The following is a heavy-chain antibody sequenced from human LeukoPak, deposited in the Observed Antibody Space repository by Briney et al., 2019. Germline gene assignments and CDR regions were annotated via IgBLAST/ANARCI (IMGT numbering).Heavy chain of an antibody. CDR2: ISSSSSYI. V-gene: IGHV3-21*01. Sequence: GGSLRLSCAASAFTFSTYSMNWVRQAPGKGLEWVSSISSSSSYIYYADSVKGRFTISRDNAKNSLYLQMNSLRAEDTAVYYCARGQGPAAVAGDFDYWGQGTLVTVSS. CDR3: ARGQGPAAVAGDFDY. CDR1: AFTFSTYS. D-gene: IGHD6-19*01. J-gene: IGHJ4*02.